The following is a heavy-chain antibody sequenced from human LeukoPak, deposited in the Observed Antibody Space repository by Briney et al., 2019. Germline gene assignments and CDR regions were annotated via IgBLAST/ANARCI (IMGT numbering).Heavy chain of an antibody. Sequence: ASVKVSCKASAYTFTIYYVHWVRQAPGQGLKWMGIINPSGGGTSYAQKFQGRVTMTSDTSTSTVYMELSSLRSEDTAVYYCARWNSGASSFDYWGQGTLVTVSS. J-gene: IGHJ4*02. CDR3: ARWNSGASSFDY. D-gene: IGHD2-15*01. V-gene: IGHV1-46*01. CDR2: INPSGGGT. CDR1: AYTFTIYY.